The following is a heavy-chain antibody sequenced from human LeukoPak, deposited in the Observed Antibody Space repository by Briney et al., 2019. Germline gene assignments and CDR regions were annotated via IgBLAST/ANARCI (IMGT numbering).Heavy chain of an antibody. CDR2: INHSGST. J-gene: IGHJ6*03. Sequence: SETLSLTCAVYGGSFSGYYWSWIRQPPGKGLEWIGEINHSGSTNYNPSLKRRVTISVDTSKTQFSLKLSSVTAADTPVYYCARRQGSGSYFYYYYYMDVWGKGTTVTISS. CDR3: ARRQGSGSYFYYYYYMDV. D-gene: IGHD3-10*01. V-gene: IGHV4-34*01. CDR1: GGSFSGYY.